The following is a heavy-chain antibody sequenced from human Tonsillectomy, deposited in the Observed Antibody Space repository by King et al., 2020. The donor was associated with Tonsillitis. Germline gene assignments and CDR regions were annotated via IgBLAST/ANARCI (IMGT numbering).Heavy chain of an antibody. CDR1: GFTFDRYA. CDR3: ARSYYDSSGNYLGEDAFDI. D-gene: IGHD3-22*01. Sequence: VQLVESGGGLVQPGGSLRLSCAASGFTFDRYALSWVRQAPGKGLDLVSVISGSGGSTYYADSVKGRFTITRDNSKNTLYLQMNSLRAEDTAVYYCARSYYDSSGNYLGEDAFDIWGQGTMVTVSS. CDR2: ISGSGGST. J-gene: IGHJ3*02. V-gene: IGHV3-23*04.